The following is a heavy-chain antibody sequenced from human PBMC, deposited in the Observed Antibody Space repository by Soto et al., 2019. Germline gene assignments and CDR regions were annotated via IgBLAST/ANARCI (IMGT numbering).Heavy chain of an antibody. CDR1: GFVDSSCP. CDR3: ARDDRDYSHAFDI. J-gene: IGHJ3*02. D-gene: IGHD4-17*01. Sequence: PGGSERLSCAASGFVDSSCPMNWNRQAPGKGLEYVSAISSNGGSTYYANSVKGRFTISRDNSKNTLYLQMGSLRAEDMAVYYCARDDRDYSHAFDIWGQGTMVTVSS. V-gene: IGHV3-64*01. CDR2: ISSNGGST.